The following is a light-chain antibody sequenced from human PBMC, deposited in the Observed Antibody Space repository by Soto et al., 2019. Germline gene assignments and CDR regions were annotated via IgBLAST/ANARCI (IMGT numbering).Light chain of an antibody. CDR1: SSDVGGYIY. CDR3: SSYITCSYYV. V-gene: IGLV2-14*01. J-gene: IGLJ1*01. Sequence: QSALTQPASGSGSPGQSITISCTGTSSDVGGYIYVSWYQQHPGKAPKLMIYDVTSRPSGVSYRFSGSKSGNTASLTISGLQADYEADYYCSSYITCSYYVFCSGINFTGL. CDR2: DVT.